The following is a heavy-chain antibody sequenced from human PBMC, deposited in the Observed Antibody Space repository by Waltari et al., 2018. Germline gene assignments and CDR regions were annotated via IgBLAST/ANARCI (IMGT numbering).Heavy chain of an antibody. CDR3: VRTGYSGNYYYFDF. Sequence: VQLLESGGGVVQPGTSLRLSCAASGFTFNAYAMEGVRQAPGKGWGGVSGISWNSGKIGYADSVKGRFTISRDNAKNSLYLQMNSLRVEDTALYYCVRTGYSGNYYYFDFWGQGTLVTVSS. V-gene: IGHV3-9*01. D-gene: IGHD4-4*01. J-gene: IGHJ4*02. CDR1: GFTFNAYA. CDR2: ISWNSGKI.